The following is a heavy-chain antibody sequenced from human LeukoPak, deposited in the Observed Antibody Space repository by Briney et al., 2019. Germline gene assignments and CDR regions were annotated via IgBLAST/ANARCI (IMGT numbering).Heavy chain of an antibody. Sequence: SETLSLTCAVYGGSFSGYYWSWIRQPPGKGLEWIGEINHSGSTNYNPSLKSRVTISVDTSKNQFSLKLSSVTAADTAVYYCARGRGIAARYGYWGQGTLVTVSS. J-gene: IGHJ4*02. CDR1: GGSFSGYY. D-gene: IGHD6-6*01. CDR3: ARGRGIAARYGY. V-gene: IGHV4-34*01. CDR2: INHSGST.